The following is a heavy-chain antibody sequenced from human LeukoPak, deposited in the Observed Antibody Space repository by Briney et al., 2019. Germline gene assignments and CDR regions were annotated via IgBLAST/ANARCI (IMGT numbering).Heavy chain of an antibody. CDR3: ARGLIAAAFLDWFDP. J-gene: IGHJ5*02. Sequence: ASVKVSCKASGYTFTGYYMHWVRQAPGQGLEWMGWINPNSGGTNYAQKFQGRVTMTRDTSISTAYMELSRLRSDDTAVYYCARGLIAAAFLDWFDPWGQGTLVTVSS. D-gene: IGHD6-13*01. V-gene: IGHV1-2*02. CDR1: GYTFTGYY. CDR2: INPNSGGT.